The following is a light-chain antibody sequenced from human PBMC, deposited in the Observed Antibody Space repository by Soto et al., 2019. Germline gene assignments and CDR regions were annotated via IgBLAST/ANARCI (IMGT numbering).Light chain of an antibody. CDR2: GAS. Sequence: EVVMTHSPATLSVSPCERATLSCRASQSVSSNLAWYQQKPGQAPRLLIYGASTRATGIPARFSGSGSGTEFTLTISSFQAEDFAVYYCQQYNNRPRTFGQGTKVDIK. V-gene: IGKV3-15*01. J-gene: IGKJ1*01. CDR3: QQYNNRPRT. CDR1: QSVSSN.